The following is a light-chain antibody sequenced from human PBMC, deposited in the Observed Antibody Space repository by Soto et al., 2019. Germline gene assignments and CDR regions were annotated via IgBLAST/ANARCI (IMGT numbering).Light chain of an antibody. J-gene: IGKJ4*01. Sequence: EVVMRQSPAPLPVSPGEGATLSSGPSQGIGATLAWYKHKPGQTPRLLIYDTSTRATGVPTRFSGSRSGAEFTLTINSLQSEDFAVYYCQPYNNWPLTFGGGTKVEIK. V-gene: IGKV3-15*01. CDR1: QGIGAT. CDR2: DTS. CDR3: QPYNNWPLT.